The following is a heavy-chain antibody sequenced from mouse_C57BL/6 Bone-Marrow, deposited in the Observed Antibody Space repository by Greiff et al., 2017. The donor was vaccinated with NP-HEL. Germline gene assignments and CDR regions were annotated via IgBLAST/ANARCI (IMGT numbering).Heavy chain of an antibody. D-gene: IGHD1-1*01. CDR3: ARIVATVVARGFAY. CDR1: GFSLSTFGMG. CDR2: IWWDDDK. J-gene: IGHJ3*01. V-gene: IGHV8-8*01. Sequence: QVTLKVSGPGILQPSQTLSLTCSFSGFSLSTFGMGVGWIRQPSGKGLEWVAHIWWDDDKYYNPALKSRLTISKDTSRNQVFLKIANVDTADTATYYCARIVATVVARGFAYWGQGTLVTVSA.